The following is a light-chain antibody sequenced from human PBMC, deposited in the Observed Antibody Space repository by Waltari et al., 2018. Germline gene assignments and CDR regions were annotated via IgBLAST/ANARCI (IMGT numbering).Light chain of an antibody. J-gene: IGKJ1*01. CDR3: QQYGTSPQT. CDR1: QRVSSNF. Sequence: EVVVKQAPGTLSLSPGERATIFCRASQRVSSNFLAWFQQKPGQAPRLLMYGASSRASGIPDRFSGSGSETDFTLTISRLESADVAVYYCQQYGTSPQTFGQGTKVEI. V-gene: IGKV3-20*01. CDR2: GAS.